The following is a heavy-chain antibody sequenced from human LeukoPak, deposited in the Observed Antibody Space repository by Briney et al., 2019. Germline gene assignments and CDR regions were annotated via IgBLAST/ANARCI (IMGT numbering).Heavy chain of an antibody. CDR3: AREDASSSDY. Sequence: PGGSLRLSCEASGLTFSTYNMNWVRQAPGKRLEWVSSITSTSSYVFYADSVKGRFTISRDNAKNSLYLQMNSLRADDTAVYYCAREDASSSDYWGQGTLVTVSS. CDR1: GLTFSTYN. CDR2: ITSTSSYV. V-gene: IGHV3-21*01. J-gene: IGHJ4*02. D-gene: IGHD6-13*01.